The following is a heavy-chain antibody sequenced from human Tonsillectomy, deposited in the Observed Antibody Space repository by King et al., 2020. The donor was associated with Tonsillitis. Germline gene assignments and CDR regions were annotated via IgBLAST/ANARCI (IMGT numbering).Heavy chain of an antibody. D-gene: IGHD6-19*01. V-gene: IGHV3-23*04. CDR1: GFTFSTYA. Sequence: VQLVESGGGLVQPGGSLRLSCAASGFTFSTYAMTWVRQAPGKGLEWVSAISGSAASTYYADSVKGRFTISRDNSKNTLYLQMNSLRAADTAVYYCAKLGYSSGWYGYFDYWGQGTLVTVSS. CDR2: ISGSAAST. CDR3: AKLGYSSGWYGYFDY. J-gene: IGHJ4*02.